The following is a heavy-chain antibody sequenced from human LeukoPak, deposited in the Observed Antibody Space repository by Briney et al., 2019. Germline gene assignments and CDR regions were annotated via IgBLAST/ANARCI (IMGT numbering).Heavy chain of an antibody. CDR1: GYSISSGYY. CDR3: ARVGLVDTAMVGF. D-gene: IGHD5-18*01. CDR2: IYHSGST. J-gene: IGHJ4*02. V-gene: IGHV4-38-2*02. Sequence: SETLSLTCTISGYSISSGYYWGWIRQPPGKGLEWIGSIYHSGSTYYNPSLKSRVTISVDTSKNQFSLKLSSVTAADTAVYYCARVGLVDTAMVGFWGQGTLVTVSS.